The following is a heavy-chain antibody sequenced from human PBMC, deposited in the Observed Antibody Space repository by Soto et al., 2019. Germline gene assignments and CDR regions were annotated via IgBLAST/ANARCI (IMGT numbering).Heavy chain of an antibody. J-gene: IGHJ4*02. CDR1: GFTFSSYG. D-gene: IGHD1-7*01. CDR3: AKDWELELLFDY. Sequence: QVQLVESGGGVVQPGRSLRLSCAASGFTFSSYGMHWVRQAPGKGLEWVAVISYDGSNKYYADSVKGRFTISRDNSKNTAYLEMNRLRAEDTAVYYSAKDWELELLFDYWGQGTLVTVSS. V-gene: IGHV3-30*18. CDR2: ISYDGSNK.